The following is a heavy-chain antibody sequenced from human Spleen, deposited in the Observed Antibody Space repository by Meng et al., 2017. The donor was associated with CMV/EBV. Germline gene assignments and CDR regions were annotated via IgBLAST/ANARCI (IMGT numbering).Heavy chain of an antibody. V-gene: IGHV5-51*01. CDR1: RYSFTSYW. CDR2: IFPGDSGT. CDR3: ARLLVESCGGDCHRYYFDF. J-gene: IGHJ4*02. Sequence: GESLKISCKASRYSFTSYWIGWVRQMPGKGLEWMGIIFPGDSGTRYSPSFQGQVTISADKSITTVYLQWSSLKASDTAMYYCARLLVESCGGDCHRYYFDFWGQGTLVTVSS. D-gene: IGHD2-21*01.